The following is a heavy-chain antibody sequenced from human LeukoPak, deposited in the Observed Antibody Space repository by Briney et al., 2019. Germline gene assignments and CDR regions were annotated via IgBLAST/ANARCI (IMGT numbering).Heavy chain of an antibody. V-gene: IGHV4-38-2*01. J-gene: IGHJ4*02. CDR1: GFSIGSNYY. D-gene: IGHD3-16*02. CDR2: MYNRGST. Sequence: KPSETLSLTCAVSGFSIGSNYYWGLIRQPPGEVLWWIAIMYNRGSTYYTPSLKSRFTISVDTSKNQFSLQLTSVPAADTAVYYCARAGLPVIGLTPFDLGGRGTLVTVSS. CDR3: ARAGLPVIGLTPFDL.